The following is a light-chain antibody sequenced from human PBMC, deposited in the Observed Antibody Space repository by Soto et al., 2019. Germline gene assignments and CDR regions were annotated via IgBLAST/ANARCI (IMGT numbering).Light chain of an antibody. J-gene: IGKJ2*01. CDR2: DAS. CDR1: QSISRS. CDR3: HQYNSWPPGT. Sequence: EIVLTQSPAILSVSPGERATLSCRASQSISRSLAWYQQKPGQAPRLLISDASTRATGIPARFSDSGSGAEFTLTISSLQSEDFALYYCHQYNSWPPGTFGQGTKV. V-gene: IGKV3-15*01.